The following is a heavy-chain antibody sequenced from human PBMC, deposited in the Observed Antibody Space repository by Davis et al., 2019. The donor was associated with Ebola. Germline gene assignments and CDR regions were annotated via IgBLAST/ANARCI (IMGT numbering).Heavy chain of an antibody. CDR1: GFTLDDYA. J-gene: IGHJ4*02. CDR2: ISWNSGSI. CDR3: AKGRLRFLEWLTDY. V-gene: IGHV3-9*01. D-gene: IGHD3-3*01. Sequence: GGSLRLSCAASGFTLDDYAMHWVRQAPGNGLEWVSGISWNSGSIGYADSVKGRFTISRDNAKTSLYLQMNSLRAEDTALYYCAKGRLRFLEWLTDYWGQGTLVTVSS.